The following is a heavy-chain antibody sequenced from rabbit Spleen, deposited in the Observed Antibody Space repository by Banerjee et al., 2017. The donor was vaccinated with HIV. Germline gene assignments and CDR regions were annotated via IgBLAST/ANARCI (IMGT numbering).Heavy chain of an antibody. V-gene: IGHV1S45*01. D-gene: IGHD4-2*01. CDR3: ARDRGSDGLVFKL. CDR1: GFSFSDRDV. CDR2: INASTGKP. J-gene: IGHJ4*01. Sequence: QEQLVESGGGLVQPEGSLTLTCKASGFSFSDRDVMCWVRQAPGKGLEWIACINASTGKPVYATWASGRFTISKTSSTTVTLQMTSLTAADTATYFCARDRGSDGLVFKLWGQGTLVTVS.